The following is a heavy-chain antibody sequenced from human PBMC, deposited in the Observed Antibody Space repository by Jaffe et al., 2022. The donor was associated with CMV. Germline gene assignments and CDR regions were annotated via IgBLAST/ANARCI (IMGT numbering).Heavy chain of an antibody. D-gene: IGHD4-4*01. J-gene: IGHJ4*02. CDR3: ARDNGGHSNYVYFDY. V-gene: IGHV3-74*01. Sequence: EVQLVESGGGLVQPGGSLRLSCAASGFTFSSYWMHWVRQAPGKGLVWVSRINSDGSSTSYADSVKGRFTISRDNAKNTLYLQMNSLRAEDTAVYYCARDNGGHSNYVYFDYWGQGTLVTVSS. CDR1: GFTFSSYW. CDR2: INSDGSST.